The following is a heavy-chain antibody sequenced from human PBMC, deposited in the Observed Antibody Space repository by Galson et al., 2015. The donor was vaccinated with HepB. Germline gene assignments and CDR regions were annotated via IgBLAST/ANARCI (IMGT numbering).Heavy chain of an antibody. CDR1: GYTFTSYY. CDR2: INPSGGST. J-gene: IGHJ6*02. V-gene: IGHV1-46*01. CDR3: ARDRCSSTSCYTADYGMDV. Sequence: SVKVSCKASGYTFTSYYMHWVRQAPGQGLEWMGIINPSGGSTSYAQKFQGRVTMTRDTSTSTVYMELSSLRSEDTAVYYCARDRCSSTSCYTADYGMDVWGQGTTVTVSS. D-gene: IGHD2-2*02.